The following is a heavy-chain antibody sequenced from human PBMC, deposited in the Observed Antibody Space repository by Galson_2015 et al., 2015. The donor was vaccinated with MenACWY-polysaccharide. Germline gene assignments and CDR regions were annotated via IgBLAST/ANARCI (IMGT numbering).Heavy chain of an antibody. V-gene: IGHV1-18*01. J-gene: IGHJ4*02. D-gene: IGHD1-26*01. Sequence: SVKVSCKASGYTFTNYGISWVRQAPGHGLEWMGWVSAYTNNTKYAQKLQGRVTMTTDTSTRTAYMELRSLRSDDTAVYFCVRAGGNYYEWLLELDCWGQGTLVTVSS. CDR1: GYTFTNYG. CDR3: VRAGGNYYEWLLELDC. CDR2: VSAYTNNT.